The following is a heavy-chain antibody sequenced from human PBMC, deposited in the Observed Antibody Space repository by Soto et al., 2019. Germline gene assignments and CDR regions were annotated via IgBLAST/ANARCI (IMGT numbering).Heavy chain of an antibody. Sequence: PLSLTCTVSGGSISSGGYYWSWIRQHPGKGLEWIGYIYYSGSTYYNPCLKTRVTISVDTSKNQFSLKLSSVTAADTAVYYCASFLNLDTAMALDYYGMDVWGQGTTVTVSS. D-gene: IGHD5-18*01. J-gene: IGHJ6*02. CDR1: GGSISSGGYY. CDR3: ASFLNLDTAMALDYYGMDV. CDR2: IYYSGST. V-gene: IGHV4-31*03.